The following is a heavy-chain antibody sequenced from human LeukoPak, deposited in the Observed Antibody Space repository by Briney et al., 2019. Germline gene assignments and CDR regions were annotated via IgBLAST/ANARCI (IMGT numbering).Heavy chain of an antibody. D-gene: IGHD3-3*01. CDR2: IGTGGTA. V-gene: IGHV3-69-1*01. CDR3: ARDPVESGLDY. Sequence: GGSLRLSCSVSGFSLSIYSMDWVRQAPGQGLEWISYIGTGGTAYYADSVLGRFTVSRDSAKNSVYLQMNSLTVDDTAVYYCARDPVESGLDYWGQGALVTVSS. CDR1: GFSLSIYS. J-gene: IGHJ4*02.